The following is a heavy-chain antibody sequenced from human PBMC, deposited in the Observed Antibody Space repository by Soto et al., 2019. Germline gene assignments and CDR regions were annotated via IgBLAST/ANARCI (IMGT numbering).Heavy chain of an antibody. Sequence: EVQLVESGGGLVQPGRSLRLSCAASGCTFDDYAMHWVRQAPGKVLEWVSGISWNSGTRGYADSVKGRFTISRDNAKNSLYLQMNSLRAEDTALSYCAKDISLVLSYYFDYWGQGTLVTVSS. CDR1: GCTFDDYA. CDR3: AKDISLVLSYYFDY. D-gene: IGHD2-8*02. V-gene: IGHV3-9*01. CDR2: ISWNSGTR. J-gene: IGHJ4*02.